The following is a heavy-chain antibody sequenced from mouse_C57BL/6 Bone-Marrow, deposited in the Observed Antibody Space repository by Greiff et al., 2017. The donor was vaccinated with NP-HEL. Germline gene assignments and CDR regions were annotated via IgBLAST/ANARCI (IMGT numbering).Heavy chain of an antibody. CDR1: GYTFTSYW. V-gene: IGHV1-64*01. Sequence: QVQLQQPGAELVKPGASVKLSYKASGYTFTSYWMHWVKQRPGQGLEWIGMIHPNSGSTNYNEKFKSKATLTVDKSSSTAYMQLSSLTSEDSAVYYCAPYYYGSSYTFDYWGQGTTLTVSS. J-gene: IGHJ2*01. CDR3: APYYYGSSYTFDY. CDR2: IHPNSGST. D-gene: IGHD1-1*01.